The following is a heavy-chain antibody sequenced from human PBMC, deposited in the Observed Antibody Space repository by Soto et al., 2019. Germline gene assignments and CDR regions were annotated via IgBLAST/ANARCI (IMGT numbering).Heavy chain of an antibody. CDR2: ISAYNGNT. D-gene: IGHD3-10*01. CDR1: GYTFTSYG. Sequence: QVQLVQSGAEVKKPGASVKVSCKASGYTFTSYGISWVRQAAGQGLEWMGWISAYNGNTNYAQKLQGRVTMTTDTATSAAYIELRTLRSDDTAVYYCAREEDGSGSYRWFDPWGQGTLVTVAS. V-gene: IGHV1-18*01. CDR3: AREEDGSGSYRWFDP. J-gene: IGHJ5*02.